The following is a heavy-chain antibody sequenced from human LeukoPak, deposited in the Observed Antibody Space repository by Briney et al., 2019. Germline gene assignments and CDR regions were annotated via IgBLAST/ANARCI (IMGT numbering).Heavy chain of an antibody. CDR3: ARAWGSGTRWYDYYGMDV. CDR1: GYSISSGYY. V-gene: IGHV4-38-2*01. D-gene: IGHD3-10*01. J-gene: IGHJ6*04. Sequence: SETLSLTCAVSGYSISSGYYWGWIRQPPGKGLEWIGSIYHSGSTYYNPSLKSRVTISVDTSKNQFSLKLSSVTAADTAVYYCARAWGSGTRWYDYYGMDVWGKGTTVTVFS. CDR2: IYHSGST.